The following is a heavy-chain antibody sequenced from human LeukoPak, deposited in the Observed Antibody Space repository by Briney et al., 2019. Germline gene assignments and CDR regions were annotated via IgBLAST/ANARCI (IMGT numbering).Heavy chain of an antibody. J-gene: IGHJ4*02. CDR3: ARDMDTAMVTIPHY. D-gene: IGHD5-18*01. CDR2: ISSSGSTI. Sequence: GGSLRLSCAASGFTFSSYEMNWVRQAPGKGLEWVSYISSSGSTIYYADSVKGRFTISRDNAKNSLYLQMNSLGDEDTAVYYCARDMDTAMVTIPHYWGQGTLVTVSS. V-gene: IGHV3-48*03. CDR1: GFTFSSYE.